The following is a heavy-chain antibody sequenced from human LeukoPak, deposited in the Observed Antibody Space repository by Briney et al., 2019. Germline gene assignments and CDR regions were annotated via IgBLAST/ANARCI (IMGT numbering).Heavy chain of an antibody. J-gene: IGHJ4*02. Sequence: SETLSLTCTVSGYSISSGYYWGRIRQPPGKGLEWIGSIYHSGSTNYNPSLKSRVTISVDTSENRFSLRLPSVTAADTAVYYCARGTYDLGSFDYWGQGTLVTVSS. CDR2: IYHSGST. V-gene: IGHV4-38-2*02. CDR3: ARGTYDLGSFDY. CDR1: GYSISSGYY. D-gene: IGHD5-12*01.